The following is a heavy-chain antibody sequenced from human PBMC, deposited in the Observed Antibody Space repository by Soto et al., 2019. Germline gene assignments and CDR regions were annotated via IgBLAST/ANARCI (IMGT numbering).Heavy chain of an antibody. V-gene: IGHV3-53*01. D-gene: IGHD5-18*01. CDR2: IYSGGGT. CDR3: ARDLSPRGYTYGYAY. J-gene: IGHJ4*02. CDR1: GFIVSSNY. Sequence: GGSLRLSCAASGFIVSSNYMSWVRQAPGKGLEWVSVIYSGGGTYYADSVKGRFTISRDNSKNTLYLQMSSLSAEDTAVYYCARDLSPRGYTYGYAYWGRGTLVTVSS.